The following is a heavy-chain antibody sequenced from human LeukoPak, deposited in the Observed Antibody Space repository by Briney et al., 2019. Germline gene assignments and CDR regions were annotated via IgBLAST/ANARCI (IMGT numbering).Heavy chain of an antibody. V-gene: IGHV3-49*04. D-gene: IGHD4-17*01. CDR2: IRSKAYGGTT. J-gene: IGHJ4*02. Sequence: PGGSLRLSCTASGFTFGDYAMSWVRQAPGKGLEWVGFIRSKAYGGTTEYAASVKGRFTISRDDSKSIAYLQMNSLKTEDTDVYYCTRVYGDYVFGGYYFDYWGQGTLVTVSS. CDR1: GFTFGDYA. CDR3: TRVYGDYVFGGYYFDY.